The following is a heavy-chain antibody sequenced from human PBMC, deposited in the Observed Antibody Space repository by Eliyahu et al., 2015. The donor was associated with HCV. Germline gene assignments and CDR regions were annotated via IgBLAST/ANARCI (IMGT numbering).Heavy chain of an antibody. CDR2: ISSSAGST. D-gene: IGHD1-1*01. Sequence: EVQLLESGGGLVQPGGSLXLSXAASGXTFXSXAMXWVRQAPGKGLEWVSAISSSAGSTYYADSVKGRFTISRDNTKNTLYLQMNSLRAEDTAVYNCAKGLQLERDVGAFDIWGQGTMVTVSS. V-gene: IGHV3-23*01. J-gene: IGHJ3*02. CDR3: AKGLQLERDVGAFDI. CDR1: GXTFXSXA.